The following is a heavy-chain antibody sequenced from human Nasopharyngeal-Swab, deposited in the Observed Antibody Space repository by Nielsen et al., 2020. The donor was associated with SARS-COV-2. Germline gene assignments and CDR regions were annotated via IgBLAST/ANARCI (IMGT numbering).Heavy chain of an antibody. D-gene: IGHD2-15*01. Sequence: SETLSLTCTVSGGSISSYYWSWIRQPPGKGLEWIGYIYYSGSTNYNPSLKSRVTISVDTSKNQFSLKLSSVTAADTAVYYCASLLRSYCSGGSCCPNGMDVWGQGTTVTVSS. CDR1: GGSISSYY. V-gene: IGHV4-59*01. CDR2: IYYSGST. CDR3: ASLLRSYCSGGSCCPNGMDV. J-gene: IGHJ6*02.